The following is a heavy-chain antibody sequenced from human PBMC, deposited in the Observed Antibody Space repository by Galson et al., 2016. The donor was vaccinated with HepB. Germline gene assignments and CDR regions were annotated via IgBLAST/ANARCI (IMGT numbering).Heavy chain of an antibody. D-gene: IGHD6-13*01. J-gene: IGHJ3*02. Sequence: SVKVSCKASGGTFSSYGVTWVRQAPGQGLEWMGEIIPIISTKKYAQNFQGRVTITADESTTTAYMELRSLRSEDTAVYYCAREGIGYNSSPEAFDIWGQGTMVTVSS. CDR2: IIPIISTK. V-gene: IGHV1-69*13. CDR3: AREGIGYNSSPEAFDI. CDR1: GGTFSSYG.